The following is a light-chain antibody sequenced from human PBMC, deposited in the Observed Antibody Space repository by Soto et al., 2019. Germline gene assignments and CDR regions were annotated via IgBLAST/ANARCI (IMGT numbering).Light chain of an antibody. CDR1: PPNNGAGFD. CDR2: SNS. CDR3: QYYDTSLSGLSGIYV. Sequence: SVRKQAPSVSWAPGQRVPLPFPGAPPNNGAGFDIHWYQQLPGKAPKLLIYSNSHRPSGVPSRFSGSKSGTSASLAITGLQAEDEGDYYCQYYDTSLSGLSGIYVFGSGTKVTVL. J-gene: IGLJ1*01. V-gene: IGLV1-40*01.